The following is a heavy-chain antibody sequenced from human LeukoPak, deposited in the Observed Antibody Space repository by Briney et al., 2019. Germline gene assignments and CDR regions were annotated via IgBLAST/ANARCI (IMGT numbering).Heavy chain of an antibody. CDR3: AREDCSGGDCTSFDY. V-gene: IGHV4-34*01. Sequence: SETLSLTCAVYGGTFSGYYWSWIRQSPGKGPEWIGEINPGGSTNYNPSLESRVIISVDTSKNQFSLKMDSVRAADTAVYYCAREDCSGGDCTSFDYWGQGTLVTVSS. J-gene: IGHJ4*02. CDR2: INPGGST. CDR1: GGTFSGYY. D-gene: IGHD2-15*01.